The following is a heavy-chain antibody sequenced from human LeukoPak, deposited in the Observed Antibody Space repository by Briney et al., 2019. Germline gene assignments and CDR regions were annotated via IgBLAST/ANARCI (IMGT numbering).Heavy chain of an antibody. J-gene: IGHJ4*02. D-gene: IGHD2-2*02. CDR3: AKDLVRGVVVPAAILSGSSY. CDR1: GFTFSSYA. Sequence: PGGSLRLSCAASGFTFSSYAMSWVRQAPGKGLGWVSAISGSGGSTYYADSVKGRFTISRDNSKNTLYLQMNSLRAEDTAVYYCAKDLVRGVVVPAAILSGSSYWGQGTLVTVSS. CDR2: ISGSGGST. V-gene: IGHV3-23*01.